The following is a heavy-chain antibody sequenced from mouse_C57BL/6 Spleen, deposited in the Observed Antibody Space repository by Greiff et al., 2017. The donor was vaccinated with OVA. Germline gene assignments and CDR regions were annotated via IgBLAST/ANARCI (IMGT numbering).Heavy chain of an antibody. Sequence: VHVKQSGPELVKPGASVKISCKASGYSFTGYYMNWVKQSPEKSLEWIGEINPSTGGTTYNQKFKAKATLTVDKSSSTAYMQLKSLTSEDSAVYYCARSYSNYFYAMDYWGQGTSVTVSS. V-gene: IGHV1-42*01. J-gene: IGHJ4*01. CDR3: ARSYSNYFYAMDY. CDR1: GYSFTGYY. CDR2: INPSTGGT. D-gene: IGHD2-5*01.